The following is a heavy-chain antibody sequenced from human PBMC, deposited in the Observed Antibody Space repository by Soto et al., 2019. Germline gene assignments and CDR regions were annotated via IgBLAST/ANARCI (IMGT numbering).Heavy chain of an antibody. CDR3: ARWYLQYSSSWFDP. D-gene: IGHD6-13*01. Sequence: QVQLQQWGAGLLKPSETLSLTCAVYGGSFSGYYWSWIRQPPGKGLEWFGEINHSGSTNYNPSLKSRVTRSVATSKNQFSLKLSSVTAADTAVYYCARWYLQYSSSWFDPWGQGTLVTVSS. J-gene: IGHJ5*02. CDR1: GGSFSGYY. V-gene: IGHV4-34*01. CDR2: INHSGST.